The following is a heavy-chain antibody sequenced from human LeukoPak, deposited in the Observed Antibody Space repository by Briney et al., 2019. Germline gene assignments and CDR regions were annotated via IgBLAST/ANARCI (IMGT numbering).Heavy chain of an antibody. CDR1: GFTLSSYS. J-gene: IGHJ4*02. CDR2: ISSSNSNE. D-gene: IGHD2-8*01. CDR3: AVLSGRH. V-gene: IGHV3-21*01. Sequence: PGGSLRLSCAASGFTLSSYSMNWVRQAPRKGLEWVSYISSSNSNEYYADSLKGRFTISRDNAKNSLYLQMNSLRAEETAVYHCAVLSGRHWGQGTLVTVSS.